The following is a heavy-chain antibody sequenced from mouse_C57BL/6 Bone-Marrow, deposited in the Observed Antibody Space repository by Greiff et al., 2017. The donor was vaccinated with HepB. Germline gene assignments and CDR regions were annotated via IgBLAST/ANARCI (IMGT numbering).Heavy chain of an antibody. CDR1: GYTFTSYW. V-gene: IGHV1-50*01. J-gene: IGHJ3*01. CDR2: IDPSDSYT. CDR3: ARWLLGAY. D-gene: IGHD2-3*01. Sequence: QVQLQQSGAELVKPGASVKLSCKASGYTFTSYWMQWVKQRPGQGLEWIGEIDPSDSYTNYNQKFKGKATLTVDTSSSTAYMQLSSLTSEDSAVYYCARWLLGAYWGQGTLVTVSA.